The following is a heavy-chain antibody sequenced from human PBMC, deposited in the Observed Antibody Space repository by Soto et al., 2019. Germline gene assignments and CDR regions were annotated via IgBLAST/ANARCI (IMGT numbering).Heavy chain of an antibody. V-gene: IGHV1-18*01. CDR1: GYTFINYH. CDR2: INTYNSMT. D-gene: IGHD5-12*01. Sequence: QVQLVQSGGEVKKPGASVTVSCKASGYTFINYHITWVRQATGQGLEWMAWINTYNSMTDNAQTFKGRATITRDTFTSTAYMELRNLGSDDTAVYFCAKSPRGEMATDWGQGTLVTVSS. CDR3: AKSPRGEMATD. J-gene: IGHJ4*02.